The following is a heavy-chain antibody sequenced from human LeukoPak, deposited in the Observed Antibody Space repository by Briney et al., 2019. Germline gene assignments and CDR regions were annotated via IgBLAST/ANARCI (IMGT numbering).Heavy chain of an antibody. V-gene: IGHV1-58*02. CDR3: AASGFGFGELPSYFYYYMDV. CDR1: GFTFTRSA. D-gene: IGHD3-10*01. Sequence: SVKVSCKASGFTFTRSAMQWVRQARGQRLEWIGWIVVGSGNTKYAQKFQERVTITRDMSTGTAYMELSSLRSEDTAVYYCAASGFGFGELPSYFYYYMDVWGKGTTVTISS. J-gene: IGHJ6*03. CDR2: IVVGSGNT.